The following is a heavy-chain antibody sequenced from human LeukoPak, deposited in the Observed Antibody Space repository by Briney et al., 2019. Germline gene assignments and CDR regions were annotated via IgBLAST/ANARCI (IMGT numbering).Heavy chain of an antibody. J-gene: IGHJ1*01. CDR1: GFAFSSLA. Sequence: GGSLRLSCAVSGFAFSSLAMHWVRQAPGKGLGWVAFISYDGNNQYYADSVKGRFTISRDNSKNTLYLQMNNLRAEDTAIYYCARVGSRYCSGANCYDGFWGQGTLVSVSS. D-gene: IGHD2-15*01. CDR3: ARVGSRYCSGANCYDGF. V-gene: IGHV3-30-3*01. CDR2: ISYDGNNQ.